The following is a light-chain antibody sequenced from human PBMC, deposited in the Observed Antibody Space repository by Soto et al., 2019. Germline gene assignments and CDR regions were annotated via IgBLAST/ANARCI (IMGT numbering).Light chain of an antibody. Sequence: EIVLTQSPGTLSLSPGERATLSCRASQSVSSNYLAWYQRKPGQAPRLLIYGASSRATGIPNRFSGSGSGTDFPLTITRLEPEDFEVYYCPQYGSSPPTFGQGTKVEI. J-gene: IGKJ1*01. CDR3: PQYGSSPPT. CDR1: QSVSSNY. V-gene: IGKV3-20*01. CDR2: GAS.